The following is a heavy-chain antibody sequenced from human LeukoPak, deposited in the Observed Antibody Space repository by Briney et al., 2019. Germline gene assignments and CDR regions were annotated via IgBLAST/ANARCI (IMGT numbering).Heavy chain of an antibody. Sequence: PGRSLRLSSAASGFTFSSYGMHWVRQAPGKGLEWVAVIWYDGSNKYYADSVKGRFTISRDNSKNTLYLQMNSLRAEDTAVYYCARDRDSSSWSHFDYWGQGTLVTVSS. J-gene: IGHJ4*02. CDR3: ARDRDSSSWSHFDY. V-gene: IGHV3-33*08. CDR2: IWYDGSNK. D-gene: IGHD6-13*01. CDR1: GFTFSSYG.